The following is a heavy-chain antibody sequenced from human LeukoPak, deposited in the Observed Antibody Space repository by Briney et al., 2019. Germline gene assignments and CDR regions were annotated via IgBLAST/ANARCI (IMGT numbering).Heavy chain of an antibody. Sequence: PGGSLRLSCAASGFTFSNYSMNWVRQAPGKGLEWVSYISSSSSTIYYADSVKGRFTISRDNAKNSLYLQMNSLRAEDTAVYYCARELGRYDFWSGYSAFDIWGQGTMVTVSS. CDR3: ARELGRYDFWSGYSAFDI. CDR1: GFTFSNYS. V-gene: IGHV3-48*01. J-gene: IGHJ3*02. D-gene: IGHD3-3*01. CDR2: ISSSSSTI.